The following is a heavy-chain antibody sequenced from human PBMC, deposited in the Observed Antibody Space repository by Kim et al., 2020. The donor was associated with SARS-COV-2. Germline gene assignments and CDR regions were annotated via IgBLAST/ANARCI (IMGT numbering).Heavy chain of an antibody. CDR1: GYTFTSYA. CDR2: INAGNGNT. J-gene: IGHJ5*02. CDR3: ARTRKLYNWFDP. V-gene: IGHV1-3*01. D-gene: IGHD3-10*01. Sequence: ASVKVSCKASGYTFTSYAMHWVRQAPGQRLEWMGWINAGNGNTKYSQKFQGRVTITRDTSASTAYMELSSLRSEDTAVYYCARTRKLYNWFDPWGQGTLVTVSS.